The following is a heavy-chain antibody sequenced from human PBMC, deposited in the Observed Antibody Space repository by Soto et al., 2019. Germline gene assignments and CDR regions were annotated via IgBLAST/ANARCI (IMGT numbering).Heavy chain of an antibody. J-gene: IGHJ4*02. Sequence: EVQLLDSGGGLIQPGGSLRLSCAASGFAFSRSAMAWVRQAPEKGLEWVSSISEGGGTTFYAGSVEGRFTISRDNSKNTLYLQMNSVRADDTAVYYCAKGGYRHAYDWGRGNLVPVSS. CDR2: ISEGGGTT. CDR1: GFAFSRSA. CDR3: AKGGYRHAYD. V-gene: IGHV3-23*01. D-gene: IGHD3-16*01.